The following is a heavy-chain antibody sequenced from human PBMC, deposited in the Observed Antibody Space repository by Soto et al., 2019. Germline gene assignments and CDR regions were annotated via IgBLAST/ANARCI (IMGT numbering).Heavy chain of an antibody. D-gene: IGHD3-16*01. CDR2: ITGTGGNT. CDR1: GFTFSSYA. J-gene: IGHJ3*02. Sequence: EVQLLESGGGLVQPGGSLRVSCTASGFTFSSYAMSWVRQAPGKGLEWVSSITGTGGNTYYADSVRGRFTISRGNSKNTLYLQMNNLRAEDMAVYYCARPFSGSYGALDIWGQGTMVTVSS. CDR3: ARPFSGSYGALDI. V-gene: IGHV3-23*01.